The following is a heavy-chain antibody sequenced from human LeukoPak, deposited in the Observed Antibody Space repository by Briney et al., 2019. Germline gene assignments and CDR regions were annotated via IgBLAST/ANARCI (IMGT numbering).Heavy chain of an antibody. CDR1: GFTFSSYI. J-gene: IGHJ1*01. V-gene: IGHV3-21*01. D-gene: IGHD4-17*01. CDR3: ARDYGGNSGYFQH. Sequence: GGSLRLSCAASGFTFSSYIMNWVRQAPGKGLEWVSSISSSSSYIYYADSVKGRFTISRDNAKNSLYLQMNSLRAEDTAVYYCARDYGGNSGYFQHWGQGTLVTVSS. CDR2: ISSSSSYI.